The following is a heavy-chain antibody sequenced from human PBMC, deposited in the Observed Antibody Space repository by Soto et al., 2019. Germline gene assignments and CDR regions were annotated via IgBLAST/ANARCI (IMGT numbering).Heavy chain of an antibody. CDR2: IIPIFGTA. J-gene: IGHJ5*02. V-gene: IGHV1-69*01. CDR3: ARVGYCSSTSCQGNWFDP. CDR1: GGTFSSYA. Sequence: QVQLVQSGAEVKKPGSSVKVSCKASGGTFSSYAISWVRQAPGQGLEWMGGIIPIFGTANYEQKFQGRVTITADESTSTADMELSSLRSEDTAVYYCARVGYCSSTSCQGNWFDPWGQGTLVTVSS. D-gene: IGHD2-2*01.